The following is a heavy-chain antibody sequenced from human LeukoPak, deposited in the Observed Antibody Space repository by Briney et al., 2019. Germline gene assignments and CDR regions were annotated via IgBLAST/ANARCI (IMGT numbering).Heavy chain of an antibody. D-gene: IGHD5-18*01. Sequence: ASVKVSCKASGYTFTGYYIHWVRQAPGQGFEWLAWINPNSGDTSYAQKFQGRVTMTRDTSISTAYMELSRLRSDDTAIYYCAREWGEDTAMITAFWGQGTLVTVSS. CDR3: AREWGEDTAMITAF. J-gene: IGHJ4*02. V-gene: IGHV1-2*02. CDR2: INPNSGDT. CDR1: GYTFTGYY.